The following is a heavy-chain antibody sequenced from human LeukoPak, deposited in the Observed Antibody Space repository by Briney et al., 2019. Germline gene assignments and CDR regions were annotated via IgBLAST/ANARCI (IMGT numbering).Heavy chain of an antibody. J-gene: IGHJ5*02. CDR2: IRYDGSNK. D-gene: IGHD6-13*01. CDR1: GFTFSSYG. Sequence: GGSLRLSCAASGFTFSSYGMHWVRQAPGKGLEWVAFIRYDGSNKYYADSVKGRFTISRDNSKNTLYLQMNSLRAEDTAVYYCAKDSGSSSRRGGNGGWFDPWGQGTLVTVSS. V-gene: IGHV3-30*02. CDR3: AKDSGSSSRRGGNGGWFDP.